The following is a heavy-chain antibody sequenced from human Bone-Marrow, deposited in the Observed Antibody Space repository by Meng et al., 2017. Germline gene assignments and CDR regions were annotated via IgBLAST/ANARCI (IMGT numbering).Heavy chain of an antibody. Sequence: GGSLRLSCAASGFTFSSYWMHWVRQAPGKGLVWVSRINTDGTTTTYADSVKGRFTISRDNAKNTLYLQMNSLRGEDTAVYYCARDVAGRGCYWGQGTLVTVSS. CDR2: INTDGTTT. D-gene: IGHD2-15*01. V-gene: IGHV3-74*01. CDR1: GFTFSSYW. J-gene: IGHJ4*02. CDR3: ARDVAGRGCY.